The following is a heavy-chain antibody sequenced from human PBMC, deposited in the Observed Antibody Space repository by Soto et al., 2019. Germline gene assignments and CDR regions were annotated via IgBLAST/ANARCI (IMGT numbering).Heavy chain of an antibody. D-gene: IGHD2-15*01. CDR2: ITGGGINT. CDR3: AKRGWRIGTGGADY. Sequence: EVQLLESGGGLVQPGGSLRLSCAVSGFDFSSSAISWVRQPPGKGLEWVSAITGGGINTYHADSVKGRFTISGDSFESTLYLHMNSLRGDETAVYYCAKRGWRIGTGGADYWGQGTLVTVSS. CDR1: GFDFSSSA. V-gene: IGHV3-23*01. J-gene: IGHJ4*02.